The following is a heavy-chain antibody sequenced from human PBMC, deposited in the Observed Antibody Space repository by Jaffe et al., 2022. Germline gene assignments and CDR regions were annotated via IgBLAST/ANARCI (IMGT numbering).Heavy chain of an antibody. CDR3: AKDFSPMTPLSDDYIWGSYRRDAFDI. CDR1: GFTFSSYA. Sequence: EVQLLESGGGLVQPGGSLRLSCAASGFTFSSYAMSWVRQAPGKGLEWVSAISGSGGSTYYADSVKGRFTISRDNSKNTLYLQMNSLRAEDTAVYYCAKDFSPMTPLSDDYIWGSYRRDAFDIWGQGTMVTVSS. V-gene: IGHV3-23*01. CDR2: ISGSGGST. D-gene: IGHD3-16*02. J-gene: IGHJ3*02.